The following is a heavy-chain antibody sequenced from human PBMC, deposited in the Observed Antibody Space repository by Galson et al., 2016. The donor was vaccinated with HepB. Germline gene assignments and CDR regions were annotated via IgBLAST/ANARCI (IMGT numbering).Heavy chain of an antibody. CDR1: GYTFSDYY. CDR2: MNPNNGVT. J-gene: IGHJ4*02. Sequence: SVKVSCKASGYTFSDYYIHWIRQAPGQGLEWMGWMNPNNGVTNYVEKIQGRVTMTRDTSTTTAHMELKRLKYDDTAVYYCARVGILGVPDYWGQGTLVTVSS. V-gene: IGHV1-2*02. CDR3: ARVGILGVPDY. D-gene: IGHD2-21*01.